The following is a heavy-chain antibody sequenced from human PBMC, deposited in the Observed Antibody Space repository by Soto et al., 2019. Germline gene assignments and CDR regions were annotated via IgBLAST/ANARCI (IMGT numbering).Heavy chain of an antibody. J-gene: IGHJ6*02. CDR1: GDSISSSGSY. Sequence: QLQLQESGPGLVKPSETLSPTCIVSGDSISSSGSYWGWIRQPPGKGLEWIGSMYFNGSTYYNPSLKSRVTISVDTSKNHHSLKLTSMTAADTAMYYCARHGGTSGWYPRIYYYGMNVWGQGTTVTVSS. CDR2: MYFNGST. V-gene: IGHV4-39*01. D-gene: IGHD6-19*01. CDR3: ARHGGTSGWYPRIYYYGMNV.